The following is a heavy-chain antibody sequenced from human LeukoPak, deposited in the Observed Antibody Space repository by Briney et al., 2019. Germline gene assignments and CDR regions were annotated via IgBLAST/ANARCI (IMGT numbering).Heavy chain of an antibody. CDR2: LYSSGSA. J-gene: IGHJ4*02. D-gene: IGHD4-23*01. CDR1: GFTVSDHY. V-gene: IGHV3-66*02. Sequence: GGSLRLSCVVSGFTVSDHYMSWVRQAPGKGLEWVSSLYSSGSAHYADSVKGRFTISRDNSKNTLYLQMNSLRAEDTAVYYCAKPLDYGGNGPPDYWGQGTLVTVSS. CDR3: AKPLDYGGNGPPDY.